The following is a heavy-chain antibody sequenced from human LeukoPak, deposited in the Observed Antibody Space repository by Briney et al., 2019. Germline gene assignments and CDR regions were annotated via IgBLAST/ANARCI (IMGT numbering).Heavy chain of an antibody. D-gene: IGHD2-2*01. V-gene: IGHV4-39*01. CDR2: IYYSGST. J-gene: IGHJ6*02. Sequence: SETLSLTCTVSGGSISSSSYYWGWIRQPPGKGLEWIGSIYYSGSTYYNPSLKSRVTISVDTSKNQFSLKLSSVTAADTAVYYCASSDCSSTSCLPYYYCYGMDVWGQGTTVTVSS. CDR3: ASSDCSSTSCLPYYYCYGMDV. CDR1: GGSISSSSYY.